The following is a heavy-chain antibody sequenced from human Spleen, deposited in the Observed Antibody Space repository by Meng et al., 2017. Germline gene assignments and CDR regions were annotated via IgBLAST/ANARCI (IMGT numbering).Heavy chain of an antibody. CDR3: ARVPPNYGDYGMDV. CDR1: GFTVSSNH. CDR2: IYSGGST. Sequence: GESLKISCAASGFTVSSNHMSWVRQAPRKGLDWVSVIYSGGSTYYGDSVKGRFTISRDNSKNTLYLQMNTLRAEDTAVYYCARVPPNYGDYGMDVWGQGTTVTVSS. J-gene: IGHJ6*02. D-gene: IGHD4-17*01. V-gene: IGHV3-53*05.